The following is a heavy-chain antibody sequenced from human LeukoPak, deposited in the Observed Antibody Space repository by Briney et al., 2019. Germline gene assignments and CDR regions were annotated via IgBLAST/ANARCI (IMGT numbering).Heavy chain of an antibody. J-gene: IGHJ4*02. V-gene: IGHV3-53*01. D-gene: IGHD6-19*01. Sequence: GGSLRLSCAASGFTVSSNYMSWVRQAPGKGLEWVSVIYSGGSTYYADSVKGRFTISRDNSKNTLYLQMNSLRAEDTAVYYCARSKTCSGWYLLDYWGQGTLVTVFS. CDR2: IYSGGST. CDR1: GFTVSSNY. CDR3: ARSKTCSGWYLLDY.